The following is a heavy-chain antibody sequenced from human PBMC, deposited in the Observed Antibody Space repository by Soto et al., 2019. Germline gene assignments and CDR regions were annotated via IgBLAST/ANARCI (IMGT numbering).Heavy chain of an antibody. CDR1: GFTFSSYG. CDR3: AKPVPSGGNSWYFDL. D-gene: IGHD2-21*02. CDR2: ISYDGSNK. V-gene: IGHV3-30*18. Sequence: GGSLRLSCAASGFTFSSYGMHWVRQAPGKGLEWVAVISYDGSNKYYADSVKGRFTISRDNSKNTLYLQMNSLRAEDTAVYYCAKPVPSGGNSWYFDLWGRGTLVTVSS. J-gene: IGHJ2*01.